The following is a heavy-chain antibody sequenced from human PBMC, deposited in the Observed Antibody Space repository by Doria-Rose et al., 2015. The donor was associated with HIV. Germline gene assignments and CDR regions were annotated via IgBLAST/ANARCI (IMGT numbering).Heavy chain of an antibody. Sequence: SGPVLVKPTETLTLTCTVSGVSLSSPGMGVSWIRQPPGKALEWLANIFSDDERSYIPSVKSRLTISRGTSTRQVILTMTDMDPVDTATYYCARIKSSRWYHKYYFDCWGQGTLVIVSA. CDR2: IFSDDER. V-gene: IGHV2-26*01. D-gene: IGHD6-13*01. CDR1: GVSLSSPGMG. CDR3: ARIKSSRWYHKYYFDC. J-gene: IGHJ4*02.